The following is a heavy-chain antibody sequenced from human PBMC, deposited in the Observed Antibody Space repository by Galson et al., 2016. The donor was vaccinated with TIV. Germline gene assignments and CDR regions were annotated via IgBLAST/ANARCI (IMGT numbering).Heavy chain of an antibody. J-gene: IGHJ4*02. CDR2: ISGSGSTT. CDR3: AKARSGYNKQFFDY. Sequence: SLRLSCAASGFSFGGFGMHWVRQAPGKGLEWVSGISGSGSTTYYAESVRGRFTISRDNSKSTLYLQMNSLRAEDTAVYYCAKARSGYNKQFFDYWGQGTLVTVSS. CDR1: GFSFGGFG. D-gene: IGHD5-24*01. V-gene: IGHV3-23*01.